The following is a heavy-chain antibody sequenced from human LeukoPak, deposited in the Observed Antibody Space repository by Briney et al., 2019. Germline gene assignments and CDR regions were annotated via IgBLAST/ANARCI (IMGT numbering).Heavy chain of an antibody. CDR3: SRSQFDY. CDR1: GFAFSSYW. J-gene: IGHJ4*02. CDR2: IDGDGTT. V-gene: IGHV3-74*01. Sequence: GGSLRLSCAASGFAFSSYWMLWVRQVPGKGLVWVCRIDGDGTTTYADFAKGRFTISRENTNNILYLQMNSLRPEDTAIYYCSRSQFDYWGRGVLVTVSS.